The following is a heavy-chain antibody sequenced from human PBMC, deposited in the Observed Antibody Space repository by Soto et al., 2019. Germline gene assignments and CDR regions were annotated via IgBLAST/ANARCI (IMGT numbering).Heavy chain of an antibody. J-gene: IGHJ4*02. D-gene: IGHD5-12*01. V-gene: IGHV3-23*01. CDR1: GFTFSTYA. CDR2: ISGSGDST. Sequence: PSETLSLTCTVSGFTFSTYAMIWVRQAPGKGLEWVSAISGSGDSTYYADSVKGRFTISRDNSKNTLYLQMSSLRAEDTAIYYCAKDSFINLRGYDSYWGQGTLVTVSS. CDR3: AKDSFINLRGYDSY.